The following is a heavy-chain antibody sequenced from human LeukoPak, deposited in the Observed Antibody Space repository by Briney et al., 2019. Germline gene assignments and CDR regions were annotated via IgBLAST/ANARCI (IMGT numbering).Heavy chain of an antibody. J-gene: IGHJ5*02. CDR2: IYNSGST. Sequence: PSETLSLTCTVSGGSSINYYWSWIRQPPGKGLEWIGYIYNSGSTSYNPSLKSRVTISVDTSKNQFSLELSSVTAADTAVYYCARDAAVAGGGRRFDPWGQGTLVTVSS. V-gene: IGHV4-59*01. D-gene: IGHD6-19*01. CDR1: GGSSINYY. CDR3: ARDAAVAGGGRRFDP.